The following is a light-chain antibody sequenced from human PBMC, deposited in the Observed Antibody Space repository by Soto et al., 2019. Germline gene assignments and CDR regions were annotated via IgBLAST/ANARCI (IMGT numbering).Light chain of an antibody. CDR1: SSDVGTYNL. Sequence: QSVLTQPASVSGSPGQSITISCTGTSSDVGTYNLVSWYQQHPGKAPKVMIFEVSKRPSGVSNRFSGSKSGNTASLTISGLQAEDEADYYCCSYAGDSTYVFGTGTQLTVL. CDR3: CSYAGDSTYV. J-gene: IGLJ1*01. V-gene: IGLV2-23*02. CDR2: EVS.